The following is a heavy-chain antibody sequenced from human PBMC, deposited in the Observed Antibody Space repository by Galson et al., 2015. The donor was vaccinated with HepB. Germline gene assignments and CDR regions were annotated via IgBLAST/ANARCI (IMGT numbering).Heavy chain of an antibody. D-gene: IGHD5-12*01. CDR1: GFAFSIYV. Sequence: SLRLSCAASGFAFSIYVMSWVRQAPGKGLEWLSSISGSSSSTYHADSVKGRFTISRDNSKNTLYLQMNSLRADDTAVYYCAKSTSTSVGPGAFDIWGQGTLFTVSS. CDR3: AKSTSTSVGPGAFDI. CDR2: ISGSSSST. V-gene: IGHV3-23*01. J-gene: IGHJ3*02.